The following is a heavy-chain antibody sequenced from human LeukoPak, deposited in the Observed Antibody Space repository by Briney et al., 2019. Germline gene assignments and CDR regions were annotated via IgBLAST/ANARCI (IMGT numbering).Heavy chain of an antibody. V-gene: IGHV4-34*01. J-gene: IGHJ4*02. D-gene: IGHD6-13*01. CDR3: ARGRYVTTRGGAAAGFLDY. CDR1: GGSFNGHY. CDR2: INHGGST. Sequence: PSETLSLTCAVSGGSFNGHYWNWIRQPPGKGLEWIGEINHGGSTNYNPSLKSRVTISVDTSQNQFSLRLSSVTAADTAVYYCARGRYVTTRGGAAAGFLDYRGQGTLVTVSS.